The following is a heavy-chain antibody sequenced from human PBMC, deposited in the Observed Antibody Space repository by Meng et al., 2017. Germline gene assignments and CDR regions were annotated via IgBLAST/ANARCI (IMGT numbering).Heavy chain of an antibody. J-gene: IGHJ4*02. CDR3: ARPCHYYDSSGYYYGY. Sequence: GESLKISCAASGFTFSSYDMHWVRQATGKGLEWVSAIGTAGDTYYPGSVKGRFTISRENAKNSLYLQMNSLRAGDTAVYYCARPCHYYDSSGYYYGYWGQGTLVTVSS. D-gene: IGHD3-22*01. V-gene: IGHV3-13*01. CDR2: IGTAGDT. CDR1: GFTFSSYD.